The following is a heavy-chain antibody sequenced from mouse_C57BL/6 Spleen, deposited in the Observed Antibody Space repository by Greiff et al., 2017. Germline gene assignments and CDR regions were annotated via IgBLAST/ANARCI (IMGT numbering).Heavy chain of an antibody. J-gene: IGHJ4*01. CDR2: IDPETGGT. V-gene: IGHV1-15*01. Sequence: VQLQQSGAELVRPGASVTLSCKASGYTFTDYEMHWVKQTPVHGLEWIGAIDPETGGTAYNQKFKGKAILTADKSSSTAYMELRSLTSEDSAVYYCTRYGSSSHYYAMDYWGQGTSVTVSS. D-gene: IGHD1-1*01. CDR1: GYTFTDYE. CDR3: TRYGSSSHYYAMDY.